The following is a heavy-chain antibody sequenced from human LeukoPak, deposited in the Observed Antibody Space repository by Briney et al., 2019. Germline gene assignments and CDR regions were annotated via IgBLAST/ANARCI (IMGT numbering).Heavy chain of an antibody. Sequence: PGGSLRLSCAASGFTFSSYAMHWVRQAPGKGLEWVAVISYDGSNKYYADSVKGRFTISRDNSKNTLYLQMNSLRAEDTAVYYCASLRWLGTPDFDYWGQGTLVTVSS. CDR3: ASLRWLGTPDFDY. CDR1: GFTFSSYA. V-gene: IGHV3-30-3*01. J-gene: IGHJ4*02. CDR2: ISYDGSNK. D-gene: IGHD5-24*01.